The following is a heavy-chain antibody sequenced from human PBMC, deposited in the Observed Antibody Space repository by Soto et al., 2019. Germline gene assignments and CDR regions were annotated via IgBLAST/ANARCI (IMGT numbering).Heavy chain of an antibody. J-gene: IGHJ4*02. CDR2: ISGSGGST. Sequence: PGGSLRLSCAASGFTFSSYAMSWVRQAPGKGLEWVSAISGSGGSTYYADSVKGRFTISRDNSKNTLYLQMNSLRAEDTAVYYCALKSGILTGYIDYWGQGTLVTVSS. CDR1: GFTFSSYA. CDR3: ALKSGILTGYIDY. V-gene: IGHV3-23*01. D-gene: IGHD3-9*01.